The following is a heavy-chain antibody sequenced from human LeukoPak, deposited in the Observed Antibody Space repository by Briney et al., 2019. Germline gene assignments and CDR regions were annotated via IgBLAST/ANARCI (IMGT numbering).Heavy chain of an antibody. J-gene: IGHJ4*02. CDR1: GFTFSSYA. CDR2: ISYDGSNK. V-gene: IGHV3-30*04. CDR3: AREGSRDGYNFGY. Sequence: GGSLRLSCAASGFTFSSYAMHWVRQAPGKGLEWVAVISYDGSNKYYADSVKGRFTISRDNSKNTLYLQMNSLRAEDTAVYYCAREGSRDGYNFGYWGQGTLVTVSS. D-gene: IGHD5-24*01.